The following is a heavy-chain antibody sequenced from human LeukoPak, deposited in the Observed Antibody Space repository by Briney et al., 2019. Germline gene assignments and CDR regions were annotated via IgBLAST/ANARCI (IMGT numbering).Heavy chain of an antibody. CDR3: AKAGSSWYEY. D-gene: IGHD6-13*01. V-gene: IGHV3-7*01. CDR1: GFTFSRYW. Sequence: GSLRLSCAASGFTFSRYWMSWVRQAPGKGLEWVANIKQDGSEKYYVDSLKGRFTISRDNAKNSLYLQMNSLRAEDTAVYYCAKAGSSWYEYWGQGTLVTVSS. CDR2: IKQDGSEK. J-gene: IGHJ4*02.